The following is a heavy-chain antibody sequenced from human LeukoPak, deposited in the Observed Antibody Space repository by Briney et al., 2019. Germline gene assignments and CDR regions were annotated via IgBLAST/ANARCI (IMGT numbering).Heavy chain of an antibody. CDR2: ISTGGST. CDR3: ARRRTTGTTGYFDY. Sequence: SETLSLTCTIPRGSISTYYWSWIRQPPGKGREWIGYISTGGSTNYNPSLKSRVTISVDASKNQFSLNLSSVTAADTAVYYCARRRTTGTTGYFDYWGQGTLVTVSS. J-gene: IGHJ4*02. D-gene: IGHD1-1*01. CDR1: RGSISTYY. V-gene: IGHV4-4*09.